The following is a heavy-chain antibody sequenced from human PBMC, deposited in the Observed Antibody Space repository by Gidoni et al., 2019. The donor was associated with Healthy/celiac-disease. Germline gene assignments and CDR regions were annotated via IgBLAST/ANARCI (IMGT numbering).Heavy chain of an antibody. CDR1: GFTFSNAW. J-gene: IGHJ4*02. V-gene: IGHV3-15*01. CDR2: IKSKTDGGTT. D-gene: IGHD6-19*01. CDR3: TTGRYSSGWYFY. Sequence: EVQLVESGGGLVKPGGSLRLSCAASGFTFSNAWMSWVRQAPGKGLEWVGRIKSKTDGGTTDYAAPVKGRFTISRDDSKNTLYLQMNSLKTEDTAVYYCTTGRYSSGWYFYWGQGTLVTVSS.